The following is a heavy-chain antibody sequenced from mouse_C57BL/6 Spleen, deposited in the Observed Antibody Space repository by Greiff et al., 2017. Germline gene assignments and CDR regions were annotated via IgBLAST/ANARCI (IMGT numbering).Heavy chain of an antibody. Sequence: EVQLQQSGPELVKPGASVKIPCKASGYTFTDYNMDWVKQSHGKSLEWIGDINPNNGGTIYNQKFKGKATLTVDKSSSTAYMELRSLTSEDTAVYYCARSKGIANGDLAYWGQGTLVTVSA. D-gene: IGHD3-3*01. CDR3: ARSKGIANGDLAY. CDR2: INPNNGGT. J-gene: IGHJ3*01. CDR1: GYTFTDYN. V-gene: IGHV1-18*01.